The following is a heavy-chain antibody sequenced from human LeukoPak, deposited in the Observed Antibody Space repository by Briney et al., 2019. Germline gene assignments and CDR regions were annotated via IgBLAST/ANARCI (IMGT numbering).Heavy chain of an antibody. J-gene: IGHJ3*02. Sequence: SETLSLTCTVSGGSISSYYWSWIRQPAGKGLEWIGRIYTSGSTNYNPSLKSRVTMSVDTSKNQFSLKLSSVTAADTAVYYCARAGVEEVAAAFDIWGQGTMVTVSS. V-gene: IGHV4-4*07. D-gene: IGHD2-15*01. CDR2: IYTSGST. CDR3: ARAGVEEVAAAFDI. CDR1: GGSISSYY.